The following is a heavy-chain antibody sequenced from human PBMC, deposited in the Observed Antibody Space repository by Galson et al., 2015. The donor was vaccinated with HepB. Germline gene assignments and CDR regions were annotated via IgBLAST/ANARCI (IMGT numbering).Heavy chain of an antibody. V-gene: IGHV5-51*01. CDR2: IYPGDSDT. D-gene: IGHD5-12*01. CDR1: GYSFTSYW. Sequence: SCKGSGYSFTSYWIGWVRQMPGKGLEWMGIIYPGDSDTRYSPSFQGQVTISADKSISTAYLQWSSLKASDTAMYYCARCLVDIVATDCYYMDVWGKGTTVTVSS. J-gene: IGHJ6*03. CDR3: ARCLVDIVATDCYYMDV.